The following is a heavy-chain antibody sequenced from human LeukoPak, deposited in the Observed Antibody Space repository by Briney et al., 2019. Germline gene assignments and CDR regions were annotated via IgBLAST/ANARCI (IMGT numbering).Heavy chain of an antibody. J-gene: IGHJ4*02. V-gene: IGHV3-48*01. CDR2: ITSSSSSI. CDR1: GFTFSTYS. CDR3: TRIGTPSHTGDY. Sequence: PGGSLRLSCAASGFTFSTYSMIWVRQAPGKGLEWVSYITSSSSSIYYADSIKGRFTISRDNAKNSLYLQMNSLRAEDTAMYYFTRIGTPSHTGDYWGQGTRVTVSS. D-gene: IGHD1-14*01.